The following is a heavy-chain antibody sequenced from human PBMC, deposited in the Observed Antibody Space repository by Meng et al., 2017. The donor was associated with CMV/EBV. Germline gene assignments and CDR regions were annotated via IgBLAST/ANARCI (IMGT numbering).Heavy chain of an antibody. CDR1: GGTSNTYT. CDR3: AGRGPYGRALDV. V-gene: IGHV1-69*10. CDR2: IIPYLDEP. J-gene: IGHJ3*01. Sequence: SVKVSCKASGGTSNTYTFNWVRQAPGRGLEWMGGIIPYLDEPNYAQTFQGRVAITSDRSTAAYMEPGSLRSEDTAVYFCAGRGPYGRALDVWGQGTLVTAS. D-gene: IGHD3-10*01.